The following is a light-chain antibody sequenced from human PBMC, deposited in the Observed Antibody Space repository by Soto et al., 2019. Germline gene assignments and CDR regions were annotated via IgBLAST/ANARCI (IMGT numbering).Light chain of an antibody. CDR2: EVS. CDR1: SSDVGKYDY. V-gene: IGLV2-14*01. CDR3: SSYTSSSTLYV. Sequence: QSVLTQPPSASGSPGQSVTISCTGTSSDVGKYDYVSWFQHHPGKAPKLMIYEVSNRPSGVSNRFSGSKSGNTASLTISGLQAGDEADYYCSSYTSSSTLYVFGTGTKLTVL. J-gene: IGLJ1*01.